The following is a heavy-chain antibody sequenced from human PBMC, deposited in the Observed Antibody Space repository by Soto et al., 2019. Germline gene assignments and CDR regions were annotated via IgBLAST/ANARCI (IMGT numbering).Heavy chain of an antibody. CDR1: GGTLSDHG. V-gene: IGHV1-69*06. Sequence: QVQLEQSGAEAKKPGSSVKVSCKASGGTLSDHGVAWLRQAPGQGLEWMGGTIPVFNTAKYAQKFQGRVTVTADKFTNIAYMKLSSLRSEDTAFYFCARGVYGSGNYYTGPSAFDIWGQGTMVIVSS. CDR2: TIPVFNTA. D-gene: IGHD3-10*01. J-gene: IGHJ3*02. CDR3: ARGVYGSGNYYTGPSAFDI.